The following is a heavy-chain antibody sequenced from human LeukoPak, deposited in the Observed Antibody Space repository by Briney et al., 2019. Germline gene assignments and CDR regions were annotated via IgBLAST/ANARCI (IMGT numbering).Heavy chain of an antibody. CDR1: GFTFGDYA. V-gene: IGHV3-49*04. CDR2: IRSKAYGGTT. J-gene: IGHJ6*04. Sequence: HPGGYLRLSCTASGFTFGDYAMSWVRQAPGKGLEWVGFIRSKAYGGTTEYAASVKGRFTISRDDSKSIAYLQMNSLKTEDTAVYYCTRAGRSYYYGMDVWGKGTTVTVSS. CDR3: TRAGRSYYYGMDV. D-gene: IGHD3-3*01.